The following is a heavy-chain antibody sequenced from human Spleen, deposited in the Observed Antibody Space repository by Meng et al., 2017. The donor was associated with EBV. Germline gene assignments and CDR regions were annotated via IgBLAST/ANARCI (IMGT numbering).Heavy chain of an antibody. D-gene: IGHD3-22*01. V-gene: IGHV3-11*01. Sequence: QVHLVESGGGFVKPGGSLRLSCAASGFNFNDYYMSWIRQSPGKGLEWLSYTSSAGTTIYYAESVKGRFTVSRDNAKNSLYLQMNSLRAEDTAVYYCARSYDSTGYTTSWGQGTLVTVSS. CDR1: GFNFNDYY. CDR3: ARSYDSTGYTTS. J-gene: IGHJ5*02. CDR2: TSSAGTTI.